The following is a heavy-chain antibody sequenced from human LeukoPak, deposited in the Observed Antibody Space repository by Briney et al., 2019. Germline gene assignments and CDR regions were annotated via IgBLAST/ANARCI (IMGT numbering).Heavy chain of an antibody. D-gene: IGHD3-10*01. CDR2: INPSGGTT. Sequence: ASVTVSCKESGYIFTIYYIHWVRQAPGQGREWMGIINPSGGTTNYTQKFQGRVTINRDTSTSTVYMELSSLRSEDTAVYYCAKDRGRFGELPHNWGQGTLVTVSS. V-gene: IGHV1-46*01. CDR1: GYIFTIYY. J-gene: IGHJ4*02. CDR3: AKDRGRFGELPHN.